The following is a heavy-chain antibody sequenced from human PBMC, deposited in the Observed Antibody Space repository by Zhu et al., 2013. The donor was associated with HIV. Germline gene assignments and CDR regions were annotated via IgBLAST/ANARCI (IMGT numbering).Heavy chain of an antibody. CDR2: IYYSGST. Sequence: QVQLQESGPGLVKPSETLSLTCTVSGGSISSSSYYWGWIRQPPGKGLEWIGSIYYSGSTYYSPSLKSRVTISVDTSKNQFSLKLSSVSAADTAVYYCARQPRDGYNWYFFDYWGQGTLVTVSS. CDR3: ARQPRDGYNWYFFDY. V-gene: IGHV4-39*07. D-gene: IGHD5-12*01. J-gene: IGHJ4*02. CDR1: GGSISSSSYY.